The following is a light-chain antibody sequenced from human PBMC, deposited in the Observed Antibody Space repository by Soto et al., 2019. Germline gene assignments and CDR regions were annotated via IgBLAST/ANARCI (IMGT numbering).Light chain of an antibody. CDR3: QQLSNSLMST. V-gene: IGKV1-39*01. CDR1: HSIRSF. J-gene: IGKJ2*01. CDR2: GAS. Sequence: DFQLTQSPSSLSASVGDRVTITCRASHSIRSFLNWYQQKPGKAPRLLIYGASSLQRGVPSRFSGSGSGTEFTLTISSLQPEDFATYYCQQLSNSLMSTFGQGTHLEIK.